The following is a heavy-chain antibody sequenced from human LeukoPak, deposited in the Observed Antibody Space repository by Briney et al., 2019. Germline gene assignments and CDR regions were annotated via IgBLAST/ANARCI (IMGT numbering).Heavy chain of an antibody. CDR2: ISSRSSYI. V-gene: IGHV3-21*01. Sequence: GGSLRLSCAASGFTFSSYSVNWVRQAPGKGLEWVSSISSRSSYIYYADSVKGRFTIPRDNAKNSLYLQMNSLRAEDTAVYYCAREGGGIAAGVYYFDYWGQGTLVTVSS. J-gene: IGHJ4*02. D-gene: IGHD6-13*01. CDR1: GFTFSSYS. CDR3: AREGGGIAAGVYYFDY.